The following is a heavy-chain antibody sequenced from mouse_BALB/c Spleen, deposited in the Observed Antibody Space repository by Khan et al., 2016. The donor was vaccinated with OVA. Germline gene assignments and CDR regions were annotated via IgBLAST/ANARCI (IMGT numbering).Heavy chain of an antibody. CDR2: INPKNGGT. V-gene: IGHV1-18*01. Sequence: VQLHQSGPELVKPGASVKISCKTSGYTFPEYTVHWVKQSLGKSLDWIGVINPKNGGTACNQKFKGKATLTVDKSSSTAYMEFRSLTSDDSAVLNSARDEGRYWGQGNTVTV. CDR3: ARDEGRY. J-gene: IGHJ4*01. CDR1: GYTFPEYT.